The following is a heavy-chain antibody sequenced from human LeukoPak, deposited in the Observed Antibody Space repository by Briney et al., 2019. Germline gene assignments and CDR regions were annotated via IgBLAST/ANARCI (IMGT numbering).Heavy chain of an antibody. CDR2: IYYSGST. J-gene: IGHJ4*02. CDR3: ARALKPYYDILTGYYLSPTLFDY. D-gene: IGHD3-9*01. CDR1: GGSISSGDYY. Sequence: SQTLSLTCTVSGGSISSGDYYWGWLRQPPGTGREWVGYIYYSGSTYYNPSLKSRVTISVNTSKNQFSLKLSSVTAADTAVYYCARALKPYYDILTGYYLSPTLFDYWGQGTLVTVSS. V-gene: IGHV4-30-4*01.